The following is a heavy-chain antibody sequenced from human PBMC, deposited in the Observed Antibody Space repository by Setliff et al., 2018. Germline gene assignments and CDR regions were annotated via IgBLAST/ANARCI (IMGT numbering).Heavy chain of an antibody. CDR3: SRLVRYCTTTTCQSVPGAEV. J-gene: IGHJ4*02. CDR2: ISAYTGNT. V-gene: IGHV1-18*01. CDR1: GYTFTDFG. D-gene: IGHD2-8*01. Sequence: ASVKVSCKASGYTFTDFGINWVRQAPGQGLEWMGWISAYTGNTNYAQKFQGRVTMTTDTSTSTAYMELRSLRSDDTAVYYCSRLVRYCTTTTCQSVPGAEVWGQGTLVTVSS.